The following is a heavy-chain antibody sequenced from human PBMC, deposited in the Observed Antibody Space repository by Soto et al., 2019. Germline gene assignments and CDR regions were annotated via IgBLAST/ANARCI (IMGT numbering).Heavy chain of an antibody. D-gene: IGHD4-4*01. V-gene: IGHV4-34*01. CDR2: INHSGST. Sequence: PSETLSLTCAVYGGSFSGYYWSWIRQPPGKGLEWIGEINHSGSTNYNPSLKSRVTISVDTSKNQFSLKLSSVTAAETAVYYCERVDYKAFDHWGQGTLVTVSS. CDR1: GGSFSGYY. J-gene: IGHJ4*02. CDR3: ERVDYKAFDH.